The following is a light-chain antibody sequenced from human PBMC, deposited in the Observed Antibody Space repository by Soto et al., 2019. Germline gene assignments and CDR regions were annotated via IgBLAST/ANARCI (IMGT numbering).Light chain of an antibody. CDR1: QSVRGN. CDR2: GAS. Sequence: TVMTQSPATLSASPGDTVTLSCRSSQSVRGNIAWYQQKPGQAPRLLIHGASTRAAAIPPRFSGSDSGTEFTLSISSLQSEDFASYYCHQYDHWPWTFGPGTTVEIE. V-gene: IGKV3-15*01. J-gene: IGKJ1*01. CDR3: HQYDHWPWT.